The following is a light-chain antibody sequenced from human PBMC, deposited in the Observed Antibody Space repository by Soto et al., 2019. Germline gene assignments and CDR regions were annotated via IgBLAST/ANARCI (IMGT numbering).Light chain of an antibody. CDR3: SSYTGSNNHVV. Sequence: QSALTQPPSASGSPGQSVTISCTGTSSDVGGYNYVSWYQHHPGKAPRLMIYEVSKRPSGVPDRFSGSKSGNTASLTVSGLPAEDEGDYYCSSYTGSNNHVVFGGGTKLTVL. CDR2: EVS. CDR1: SSDVGGYNY. J-gene: IGLJ2*01. V-gene: IGLV2-8*01.